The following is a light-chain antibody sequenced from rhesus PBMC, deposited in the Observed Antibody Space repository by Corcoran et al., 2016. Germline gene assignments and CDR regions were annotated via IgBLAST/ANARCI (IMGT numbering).Light chain of an antibody. CDR1: QTISSY. Sequence: DIQMTQSPSSLSASVGDRVTITCRASQTISSYLAWYQQKPGKVPKLLIYAASTLQSGVPSRFSGSGSGKDFTLPISSLQPEDFATYYCPQHNSPPLTFDGGTKVKLK. V-gene: IGKV1-44*03. CDR3: PQHNSPPLT. J-gene: IGKJ4*01. CDR2: AAS.